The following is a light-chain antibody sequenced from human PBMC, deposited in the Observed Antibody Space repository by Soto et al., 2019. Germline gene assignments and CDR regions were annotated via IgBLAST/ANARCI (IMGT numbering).Light chain of an antibody. CDR1: QSISSY. V-gene: IGKV1-39*01. CDR3: HQAHGFPLT. J-gene: IGKJ4*01. CDR2: AAS. Sequence: DKRVAQAPSSVLGAGRISENITCRASQSISSYLNWYQQKPGKAPKLLIYAASSLQSGVPSRFSCSGSGTDFTLTSSRPQHEDFATYSCHQAHGFPLTCGGGTKVDIK.